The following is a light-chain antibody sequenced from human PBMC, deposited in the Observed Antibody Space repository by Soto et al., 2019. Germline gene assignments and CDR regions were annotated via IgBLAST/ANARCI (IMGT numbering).Light chain of an antibody. CDR1: QSLSGNY. CDR3: QEDARPPCT. Sequence: GARAPLSCMATQSLSGNYLAWYQQKPGQAPRLLIYGASSRATGIPDRFSGSGSGTDFTLTISILEPEDFVVYCSQEDARPPCTFGQGTRLDI. CDR2: GAS. V-gene: IGKV3-20*01. J-gene: IGKJ1*01.